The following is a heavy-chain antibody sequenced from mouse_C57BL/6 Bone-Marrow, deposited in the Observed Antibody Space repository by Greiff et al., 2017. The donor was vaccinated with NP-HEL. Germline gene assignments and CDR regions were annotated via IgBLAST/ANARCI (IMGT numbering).Heavy chain of an antibody. J-gene: IGHJ2*01. Sequence: QVQLKESGPELVKPGASVKLSCKASGYTFTSYDINWVKQRPGQGLEWIGWIYPRDGSTKYNEKFKGKATLTVDTSSSTAYMELHSLTSKDAAVYFCARSNWDFDYWGQGTTLTVSS. V-gene: IGHV1-85*01. CDR2: IYPRDGST. CDR1: GYTFTSYD. CDR3: ARSNWDFDY. D-gene: IGHD4-1*01.